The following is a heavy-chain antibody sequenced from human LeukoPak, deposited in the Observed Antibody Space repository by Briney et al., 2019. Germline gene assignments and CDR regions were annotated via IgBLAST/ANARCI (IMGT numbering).Heavy chain of an antibody. V-gene: IGHV3-23*01. CDR2: ISGSGGST. CDR3: AKAGCSSTSCEAYYYYMDV. CDR1: GFTFSSYA. J-gene: IGHJ6*03. D-gene: IGHD2-2*01. Sequence: GGSLRLSCAASGFTFSSYAMSWVRQAPGKGLEWVSAISGSGGSTYYADSVKGRFTISRDNSKNTLYLQMNSLRAEDTAVYYCAKAGCSSTSCEAYYYYMDVWGKGTTVTVSS.